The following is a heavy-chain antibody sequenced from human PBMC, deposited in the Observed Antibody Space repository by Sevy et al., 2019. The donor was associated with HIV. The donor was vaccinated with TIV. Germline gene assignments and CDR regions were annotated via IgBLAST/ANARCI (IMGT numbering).Heavy chain of an antibody. V-gene: IGHV1-2*02. CDR2: INPNSGGT. Sequence: ASVKVSCKASGYTFTGYYMHWVRQAPGQGLEWMGWINPNSGGTNYAQKFQGRVTMTRDTSISTAYMELSRLGSDDTAVYYCASDQGWAAMVRWDPINYGMDVWGQGTTVTVSS. CDR3: ASDQGWAAMVRWDPINYGMDV. D-gene: IGHD5-18*01. CDR1: GYTFTGYY. J-gene: IGHJ6*02.